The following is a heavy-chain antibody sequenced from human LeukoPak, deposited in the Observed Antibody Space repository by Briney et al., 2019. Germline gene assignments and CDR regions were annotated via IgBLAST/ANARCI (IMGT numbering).Heavy chain of an antibody. CDR1: GYTFTSYG. CDR2: LNPKRGGT. V-gene: IGHV1-2*02. Sequence: ASVKVSCKASGYTFTSYGISWVRQAPGQGLEWMGWLNPKRGGTNYAQKFQGRVTMTSDTSITTANMELSRLTSEDPAGYYCARDNGMCYYGGSCYLDYWGRGPRVSVS. J-gene: IGHJ4*02. CDR3: ARDNGMCYYGGSCYLDY. D-gene: IGHD2-8*01.